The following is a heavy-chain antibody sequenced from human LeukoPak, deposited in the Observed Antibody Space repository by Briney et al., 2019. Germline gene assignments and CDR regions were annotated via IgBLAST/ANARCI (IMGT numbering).Heavy chain of an antibody. Sequence: PSETLSLTCTVSGGSIGGSSFYWGWLRQPPGNGLEGICSVYSRGSTSYNPSVMSRVTISVDTFKNQFSLRLTSVTAADTAVYYCARHDVVIAVKRGYYFDYWGQGALVTVSS. CDR2: VYSRGST. J-gene: IGHJ4*02. V-gene: IGHV4-39*01. D-gene: IGHD2-15*01. CDR1: GGSIGGSSFY. CDR3: ARHDVVIAVKRGYYFDY.